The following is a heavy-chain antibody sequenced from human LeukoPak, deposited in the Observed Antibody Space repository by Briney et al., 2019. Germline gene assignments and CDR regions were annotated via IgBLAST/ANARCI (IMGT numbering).Heavy chain of an antibody. CDR3: AREGRYNWNQDNWFDP. D-gene: IGHD1-20*01. Sequence: PGGSLRLSCAASGFTFTSYVMHWVRQAPGKGLQWVALISYDGSNKYYADSVKGRFTISRDNSKNTLYLQMNSLRSEDTAVYYCAREGRYNWNQDNWFDPWGQGTLVTVSS. J-gene: IGHJ5*02. CDR2: ISYDGSNK. V-gene: IGHV3-30*03. CDR1: GFTFTSYV.